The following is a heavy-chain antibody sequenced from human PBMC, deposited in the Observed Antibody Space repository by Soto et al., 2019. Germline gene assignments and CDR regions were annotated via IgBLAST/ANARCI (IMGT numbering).Heavy chain of an antibody. CDR3: ARVRSNIVVVPAADDHYYYYYMDV. V-gene: IGHV4-59*01. Sequence: SETLSLTCTVSGGSISNYYWSWIRQPPGKGLEWIGYIYYSGSTNYNPSLKSRVTISVDTSKNQFSLKLSSGTAADTAVYYCARVRSNIVVVPAADDHYYYYYMDVWGKGTTVTVSS. D-gene: IGHD2-2*01. CDR1: GGSISNYY. CDR2: IYYSGST. J-gene: IGHJ6*03.